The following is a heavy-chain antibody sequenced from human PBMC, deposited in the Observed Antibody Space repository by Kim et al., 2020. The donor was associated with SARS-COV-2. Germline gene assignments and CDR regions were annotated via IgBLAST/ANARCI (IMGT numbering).Heavy chain of an antibody. J-gene: IGHJ2*01. CDR3: ARGYWDYYGSGSYYRFWYFDL. D-gene: IGHD3-10*01. CDR1: GGSISSYY. V-gene: IGHV4-59*01. CDR2: IYYSWST. Sequence: SETLSLTCTVSGGSISSYYWSWIRQPPGKGLEWIGYIYYSWSTNYNPSLKSRVTISVDTSKNQFSLKLSSVTAAATAVYYCARGYWDYYGSGSYYRFWYFDLWGRGTLVTVSS.